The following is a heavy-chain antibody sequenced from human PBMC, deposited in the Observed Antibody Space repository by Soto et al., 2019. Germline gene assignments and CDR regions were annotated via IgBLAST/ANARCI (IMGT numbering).Heavy chain of an antibody. CDR1: GFTFSSYA. CDR2: TSSDGGNT. CDR3: VRDPLPRYASGEARFPWDYGMDV. Sequence: GGSLRLSCSASGFTFSSYAMHWVRQAPGKGLEFVAATSSDGGNTYYADSVKGRFTISRDNSKNTLYLQMSSLRGEDTAVYHCVRDPLPRYASGEARFPWDYGMDVWGQGTTVTAP. V-gene: IGHV3-64D*06. D-gene: IGHD3-16*01. J-gene: IGHJ6*02.